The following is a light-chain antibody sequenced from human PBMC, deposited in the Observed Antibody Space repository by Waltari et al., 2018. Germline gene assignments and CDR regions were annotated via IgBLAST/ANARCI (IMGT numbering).Light chain of an antibody. CDR2: KAS. CDR3: QQYNSYPYT. Sequence: DIQMTQSPSTLSASVGDRVTITCRASQSISNWLAWYQQRPGTAPKLLVYKASNLQSGVPSRFSGSGSGTQCTLTISSLQPDDFATYYCQQYNSYPYTFGQGTKLEIK. J-gene: IGKJ2*01. CDR1: QSISNW. V-gene: IGKV1-5*03.